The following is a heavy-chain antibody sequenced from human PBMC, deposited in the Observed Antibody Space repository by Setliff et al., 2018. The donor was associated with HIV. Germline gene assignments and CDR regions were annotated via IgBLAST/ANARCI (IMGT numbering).Heavy chain of an antibody. J-gene: IGHJ5*02. CDR1: GYSISSGCY. CDR3: ATCRHRPSNWFDP. V-gene: IGHV4-38-2*01. Sequence: SETLSLTCAVSGYSISSGCYWGWIRQPPGKGLEWIGSMYHTGSTFKNPSLKSRVTISVDRSGNQFSLRLTSVTAADTAVYYCATCRHRPSNWFDPWGQGTVVTVSS. CDR2: MYHTGST.